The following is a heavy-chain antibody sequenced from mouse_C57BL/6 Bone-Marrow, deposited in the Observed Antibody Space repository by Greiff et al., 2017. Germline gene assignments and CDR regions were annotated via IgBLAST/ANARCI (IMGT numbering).Heavy chain of an antibody. CDR3: ARDYYGSSYRTWFAY. J-gene: IGHJ3*01. Sequence: VQLKESGGDLVKPGGSLKLSCAASGFTFSSYGMSWVRQTPDKRLEWVATISSGGSYTYYTDSVKGRFTISRDNAKNTLYLQMSSLKSEDTAMYYCARDYYGSSYRTWFAYWGQGTLVTVSA. V-gene: IGHV5-6*01. CDR2: ISSGGSYT. D-gene: IGHD1-1*01. CDR1: GFTFSSYG.